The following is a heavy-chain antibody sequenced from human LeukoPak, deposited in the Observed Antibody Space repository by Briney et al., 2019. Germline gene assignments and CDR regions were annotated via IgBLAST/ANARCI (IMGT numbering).Heavy chain of an antibody. CDR1: GYSFTSYW. J-gene: IGHJ4*02. Sequence: GESLKISCKGSGYSFTSYWIAWVRQMPGKGLEWMGIIYPSDSETTYSPSFQGQVTISADKSISIAYLQWSSLTASDTAMYYCARSVGATPLDYWGQGTPVTVSS. CDR3: ARSVGATPLDY. V-gene: IGHV5-51*01. CDR2: IYPSDSET. D-gene: IGHD1-26*01.